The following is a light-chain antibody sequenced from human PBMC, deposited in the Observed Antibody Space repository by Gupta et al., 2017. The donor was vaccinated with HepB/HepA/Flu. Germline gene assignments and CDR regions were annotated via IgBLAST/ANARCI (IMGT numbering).Light chain of an antibody. Sequence: DILMTQSPDSLAVSLGERATINCKSSQSILVSSNNKNYLAWYQQKPGQPPKLLFYWASTRESGVPDRFGGSGSGTDFTLTISSLQAEDVAVYYCQQYYDTPQITFGGGTKVEIK. CDR1: QSILVSSNNKNY. CDR3: QQYYDTPQIT. V-gene: IGKV4-1*01. J-gene: IGKJ4*01. CDR2: WAS.